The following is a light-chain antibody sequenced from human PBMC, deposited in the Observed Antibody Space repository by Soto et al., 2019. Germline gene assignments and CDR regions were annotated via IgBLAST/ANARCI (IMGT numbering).Light chain of an antibody. CDR2: GAS. CDR1: QSVSSN. J-gene: IGKJ5*01. V-gene: IGKV3D-15*01. Sequence: IVMTQSPATLSVSPGERATLSCRASQSVSSNLAWYQQKPGQAPGLLIYGASSRATGIPARFSGSGSGTEFTLTINSLEPEDFAVYYCQQRNVWPPITFGQGTRLEIK. CDR3: QQRNVWPPIT.